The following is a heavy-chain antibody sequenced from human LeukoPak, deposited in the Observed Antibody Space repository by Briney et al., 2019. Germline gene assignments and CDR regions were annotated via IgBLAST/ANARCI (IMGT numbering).Heavy chain of an antibody. D-gene: IGHD3-10*01. CDR2: INPNSGGT. CDR1: GYTSTGYY. J-gene: IGHJ4*02. V-gene: IGHV1-2*02. Sequence: ASVKVSCMTSGYTSTGYYMHWVRQAPGQGLEWMGWINPNSGGTDYAQKFQGRVTMTRDTSISTAYMELGRLTSDDTAVYYCATDGYYYGSGTYPNYWGQGTLVTISS. CDR3: ATDGYYYGSGTYPNY.